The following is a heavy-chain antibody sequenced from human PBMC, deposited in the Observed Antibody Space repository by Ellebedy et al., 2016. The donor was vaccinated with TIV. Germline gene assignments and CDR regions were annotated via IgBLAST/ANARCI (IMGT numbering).Heavy chain of an antibody. CDR3: ARRRAGTINPPAGASEFDV. Sequence: SETLSLTXTVSGGTFSSSTYYFDWIRQPPGKGLEWIGTVFYTGSTFYNPSLTSRVTISVDTSKNQFSLELTSLTAADSAIYFCARRRAGTINPPAGASEFDVWGQGTMVTASS. J-gene: IGHJ3*01. D-gene: IGHD1-7*01. V-gene: IGHV4-39*01. CDR1: GGTFSSSTYY. CDR2: VFYTGST.